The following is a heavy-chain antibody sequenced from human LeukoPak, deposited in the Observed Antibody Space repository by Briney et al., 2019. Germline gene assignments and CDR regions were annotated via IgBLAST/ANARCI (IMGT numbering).Heavy chain of an antibody. CDR3: ATSTYCSGGSCYSRTFQY. CDR2: INSDGSST. Sequence: GGSLRLSCAASGFTFSSYWMHWVRQAPGKGLVWVSRINSDGSSTTYADSVKGRFTISRDNAKNTLYLQMNSLRAEDTAVYCCATSTYCSGGSCYSRTFQYWGQGTLVTVSS. J-gene: IGHJ4*02. CDR1: GFTFSSYW. D-gene: IGHD2-15*01. V-gene: IGHV3-74*01.